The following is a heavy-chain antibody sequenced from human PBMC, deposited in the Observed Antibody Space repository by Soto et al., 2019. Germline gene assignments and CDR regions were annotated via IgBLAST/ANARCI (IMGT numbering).Heavy chain of an antibody. D-gene: IGHD3-22*01. CDR2: IYYSGST. CDR3: ARGLTTMIVVAQHAFDI. V-gene: IGHV4-31*03. J-gene: IGHJ3*02. Sequence: PSETLSLTCTVSGGSLSSGGYYWSWIRQHPGKGLEWIGYIYYSGSTYYNPSLKSRVTISVDTSKNQFSLKLSSVTAADTAVYFCARGLTTMIVVAQHAFDIWGQGTMVNVSS. CDR1: GGSLSSGGYY.